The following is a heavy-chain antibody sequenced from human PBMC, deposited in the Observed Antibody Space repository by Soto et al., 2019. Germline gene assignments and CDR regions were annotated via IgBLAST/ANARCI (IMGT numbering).Heavy chain of an antibody. CDR1: GDSMFSYF. V-gene: IGHV4-59*01. D-gene: IGHD6-19*01. CDR3: ARAVAGPKQIDY. CDR2: SYYSGSS. J-gene: IGHJ4*02. Sequence: SGTLSLTCTVSGDSMFSYFWSWIRQPPGKGLEWIGYSYYSGSSRYNPSLQSRVTISVDPSKNQFSLKLSSVTAADTAVYYCARAVAGPKQIDYWGQGTLVTVSS.